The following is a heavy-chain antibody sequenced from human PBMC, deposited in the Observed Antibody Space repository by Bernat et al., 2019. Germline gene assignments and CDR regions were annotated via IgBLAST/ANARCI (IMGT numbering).Heavy chain of an antibody. Sequence: QVQLVESGGGVVQPGRSLRLSCAASGFTFSSYGMHWVRQAPGKGLEWVAVISYDGSNKYYADSVKGRFTISRDNSKNTLYLQMNSLRAEDTAVYYCAIFPDYGDYVNFDYWGQGTLVTVSS. CDR1: GFTFSSYG. CDR3: AIFPDYGDYVNFDY. V-gene: IGHV3-30*03. D-gene: IGHD4-17*01. CDR2: ISYDGSNK. J-gene: IGHJ4*02.